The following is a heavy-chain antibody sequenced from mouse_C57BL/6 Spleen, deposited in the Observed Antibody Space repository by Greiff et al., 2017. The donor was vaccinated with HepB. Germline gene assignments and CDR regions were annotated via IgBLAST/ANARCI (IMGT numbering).Heavy chain of an antibody. Sequence: VQLQQPGAELVKPGASVKLSCKASGYTFTSYWMQWVKQRPGQGLEWIGEIDPSDSYTNYNQKFKGKATLTVDTSSSTAYMQLSSLTSEDSAVYYCASGYYGSSHWYFDVWGTGTTVTVSS. V-gene: IGHV1-50*01. CDR2: IDPSDSYT. D-gene: IGHD1-1*01. J-gene: IGHJ1*03. CDR3: ASGYYGSSHWYFDV. CDR1: GYTFTSYW.